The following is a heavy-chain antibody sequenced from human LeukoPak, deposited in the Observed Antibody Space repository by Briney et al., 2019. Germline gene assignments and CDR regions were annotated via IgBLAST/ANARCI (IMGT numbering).Heavy chain of an antibody. CDR2: ISYDGSNK. CDR3: AKDGQPSTRSYLCTNGICYEDY. CDR1: GFTFSSYG. D-gene: IGHD2-8*01. J-gene: IGHJ4*02. V-gene: IGHV3-30*18. Sequence: PGGSLRLSCAASGFTFSSYGMHWVRQAPGKGLEWVAVISYDGSNKYYADSVKGRFTISRDNSKNTLYLKMNSLRAEDTAVYYCAKDGQPSTRSYLCTNGICYEDYWGQGTLVTVSS.